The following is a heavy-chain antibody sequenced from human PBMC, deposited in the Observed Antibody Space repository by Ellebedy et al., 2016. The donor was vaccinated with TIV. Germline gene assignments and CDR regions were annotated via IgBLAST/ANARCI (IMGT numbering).Heavy chain of an antibody. V-gene: IGHV3-30-3*01. J-gene: IGHJ4*02. CDR1: GFTFSSYA. Sequence: SLKISCAASGFTFSSYAMHWVRQAPGKGLEWVAVISYDGSNKYYADSVKGRFTISRDNSKNTLYLQMNSLRAEDTAVYYCARGTHIVGANIDYWGQGTLVTVSS. CDR2: ISYDGSNK. D-gene: IGHD1-26*01. CDR3: ARGTHIVGANIDY.